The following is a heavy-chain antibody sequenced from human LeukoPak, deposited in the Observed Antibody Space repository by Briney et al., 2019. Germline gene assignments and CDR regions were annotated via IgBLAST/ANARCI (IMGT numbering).Heavy chain of an antibody. J-gene: IGHJ4*02. D-gene: IGHD3-9*01. CDR3: ARRLRYFDWPTIDY. Sequence: PSETLSLTCSVSGYSISSGYYWDWIRQPPGKGLEWIASIYHSGKSYYNPSLESRVTISVDTSKNQFSLKLSSVTAADTAVYYCARRLRYFDWPTIDYWGQGTLVTVSS. CDR2: IYHSGKS. V-gene: IGHV4-38-2*02. CDR1: GYSISSGYY.